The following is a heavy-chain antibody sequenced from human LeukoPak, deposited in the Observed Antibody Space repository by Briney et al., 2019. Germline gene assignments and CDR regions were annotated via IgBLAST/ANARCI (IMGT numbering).Heavy chain of an antibody. CDR2: ISPIGSST. J-gene: IGHJ4*02. D-gene: IGHD1-14*01. CDR1: GFNFSTYA. Sequence: PGGSLRLSCAASGFNFSTYAMNWVRQAPEKGLEWVSAISPIGSSTYYADSVKGRFTISRDNSKNTLYLQINSLRAGDKAIYYCAKASTVLKPIDSWGQGTLVTVSS. V-gene: IGHV3-23*01. CDR3: AKASTVLKPIDS.